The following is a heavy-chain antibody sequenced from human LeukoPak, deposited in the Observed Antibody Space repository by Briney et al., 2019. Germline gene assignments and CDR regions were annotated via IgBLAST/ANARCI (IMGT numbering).Heavy chain of an antibody. CDR1: GFTFSSYA. CDR2: TWYDGSEK. V-gene: IGHV3-33*01. Sequence: GGSLRLSCAASGFTFSSYAMHWVRQAPGKGLEWVAVTWYDGSEKYYADSVKGRFTISRDNSKNTLYLQMNGLRAEDAAVYYCARDFIVATTNDALDIWGQGTMVTVSS. J-gene: IGHJ3*02. D-gene: IGHD5-12*01. CDR3: ARDFIVATTNDALDI.